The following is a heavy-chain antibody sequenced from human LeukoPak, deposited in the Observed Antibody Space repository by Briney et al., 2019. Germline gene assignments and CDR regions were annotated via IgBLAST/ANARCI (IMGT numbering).Heavy chain of an antibody. J-gene: IGHJ4*02. Sequence: GGSLRLSCAAPGFTLRSYGMSWVRQAPGKGLEWVSFISGNGACSSYADSVKGRFTISRDNAKNSLYLQMNSLRAEDTAVYYCARVRSPRYFDYWGQGTLVTVSS. V-gene: IGHV3-23*01. CDR3: ARVRSPRYFDY. CDR2: ISGNGACS. CDR1: GFTLRSYG.